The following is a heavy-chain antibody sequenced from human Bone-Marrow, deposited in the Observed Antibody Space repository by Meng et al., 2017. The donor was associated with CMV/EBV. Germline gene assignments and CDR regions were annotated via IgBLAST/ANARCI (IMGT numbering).Heavy chain of an antibody. D-gene: IGHD3-9*01. CDR1: GGTFSSYA. CDR3: ASEEGFDDILTGIERGGGMDV. V-gene: IGHV1-69*05. CDR2: IIPIFGTA. J-gene: IGHJ6*02. Sequence: SVKVSCKASGGTFSSYAISWVRQAPGQGLEWMGGIIPIFGTANYAQKFQGRVTITTDESTSTAYMGRSSLRSEDTAVYYCASEEGFDDILTGIERGGGMDVWSEGTTVTGS.